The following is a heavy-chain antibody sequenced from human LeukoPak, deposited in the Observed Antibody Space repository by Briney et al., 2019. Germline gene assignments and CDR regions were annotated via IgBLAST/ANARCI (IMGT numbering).Heavy chain of an antibody. CDR2: IKQDGSEK. CDR3: AKDKDTRNAEYFQH. Sequence: GSLRLSCAASGFTFSSYWMSWVRQAPGKGLEWVANIKQDGSEKYYVDSVKGRFTISRDNAKNSLYLQMNSLRAEDTAVYYCAKDKDTRNAEYFQHWGQGTLVTVSS. D-gene: IGHD2-15*01. J-gene: IGHJ1*01. V-gene: IGHV3-7*01. CDR1: GFTFSSYW.